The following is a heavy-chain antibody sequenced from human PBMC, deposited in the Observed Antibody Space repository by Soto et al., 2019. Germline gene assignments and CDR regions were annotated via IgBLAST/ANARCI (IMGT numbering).Heavy chain of an antibody. CDR1: GFTFANFG. CDR3: AEVAKPRVVYEYFDS. V-gene: IGHV3-23*01. Sequence: GGSLRLSCGGSGFTFANFGMGWVRQAPGNGLDWLSRVSSTGRRRYNSGSGKSRCTISRDKTNSTLYLQKNSLRPDATAVSHCAEVAKPRVVYEYFDSWRKRCMVTVSS. CDR2: VSSTGRRR. J-gene: IGHJ4*02. D-gene: IGHD2-8*02.